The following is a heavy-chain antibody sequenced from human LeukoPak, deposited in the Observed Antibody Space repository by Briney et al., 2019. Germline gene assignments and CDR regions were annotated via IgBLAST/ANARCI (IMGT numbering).Heavy chain of an antibody. V-gene: IGHV3-30*18. Sequence: GGSLRLSCAASGFTFSSYGMHWVRQAPGKGLEWVAVISYDGSNKYYADSVKGRFTISRDNSKNTLYLQMNSLRAEDTAVYYCAKTSRTGRDGYMDVWGKGTTVTVSS. CDR2: ISYDGSNK. CDR3: AKTSRTGRDGYMDV. D-gene: IGHD1-1*01. CDR1: GFTFSSYG. J-gene: IGHJ6*03.